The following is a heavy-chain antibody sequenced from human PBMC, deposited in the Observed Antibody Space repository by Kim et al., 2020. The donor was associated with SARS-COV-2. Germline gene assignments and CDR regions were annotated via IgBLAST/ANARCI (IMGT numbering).Heavy chain of an antibody. D-gene: IGHD1-26*01. CDR1: GGSFSGYY. V-gene: IGHV4-34*01. CDR2: INHSGST. J-gene: IGHJ4*02. Sequence: SETLSLTCAVYGGSFSGYYWSWIRQPPGKGLEWIGEINHSGSTNYNPSLKSRVTISVDTSKNQFSLKLSSVTAADTAVYYCERGPGGLVVGATTYDYWGQGTLVTVSS. CDR3: ERGPGGLVVGATTYDY.